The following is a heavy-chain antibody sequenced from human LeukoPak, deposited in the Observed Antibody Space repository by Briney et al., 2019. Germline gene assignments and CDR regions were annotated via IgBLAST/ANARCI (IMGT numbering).Heavy chain of an antibody. CDR3: AXXXXXXXXXXXDGDNWFDP. V-gene: IGHV4-59*01. D-gene: IGHD3-3*01. Sequence: SETLSLTCTVSGGSISSYYWSWIRQPPGKGLEWIGYIYYSGSTNYNPSLKSRVTISVDTSKNQFSLKLSSVTAADTAVYYCAXXXXXXXXXXXDGDNWFDPWGQGTLVTVSS. CDR2: IYYSGST. CDR1: GGSISSYY. J-gene: IGHJ5*02.